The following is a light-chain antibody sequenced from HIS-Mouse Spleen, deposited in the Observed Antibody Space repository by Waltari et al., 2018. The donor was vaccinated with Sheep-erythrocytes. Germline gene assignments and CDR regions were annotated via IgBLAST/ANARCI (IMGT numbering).Light chain of an antibody. CDR2: EGS. Sequence: QSALTQPASVSGSPGQSITISCTRTSSDVGSYNLVSWYQQHPGKAPKLMIYEGSKRPSGVSNRFSGSKSGNTASLTISGLQAEDVADYYCCSYAGSSTPWVFGGGTKLTVL. CDR3: CSYAGSSTPWV. V-gene: IGLV2-23*01. J-gene: IGLJ3*02. CDR1: SSDVGSYNL.